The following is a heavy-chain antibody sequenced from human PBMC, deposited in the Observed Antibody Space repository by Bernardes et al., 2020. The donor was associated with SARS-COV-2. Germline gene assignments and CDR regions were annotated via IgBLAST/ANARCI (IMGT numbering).Heavy chain of an antibody. Sequence: AFVKVSCKASGYTFTGYYMHWVRQAPGQGLEWMGWINPNSGGTNYAQKFQGRVTMTRDTSISTAYMELSRLRSDDRAVYYCARASGIGFDYWGQGTLVTVSS. D-gene: IGHD1-26*01. CDR1: GYTFTGYY. V-gene: IGHV1-2*02. J-gene: IGHJ4*02. CDR3: ARASGIGFDY. CDR2: INPNSGGT.